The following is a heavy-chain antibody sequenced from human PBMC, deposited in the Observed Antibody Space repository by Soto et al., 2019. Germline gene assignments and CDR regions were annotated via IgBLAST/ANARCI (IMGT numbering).Heavy chain of an antibody. J-gene: IGHJ4*02. CDR2: IYYSGVT. CDR3: AGGVLY. Sequence: QVQLLESGPGLVKPSQTLSLTCTVSGGSISIGGYYWSWIRQHPGKGLEWIGYIYYSGVTYYSPSLXSXXTISIDTSKNQFSLKLSSVTAADPAVYYCAGGVLYWGQGPLVTVSS. V-gene: IGHV4-31*03. CDR1: GGSISIGGYY.